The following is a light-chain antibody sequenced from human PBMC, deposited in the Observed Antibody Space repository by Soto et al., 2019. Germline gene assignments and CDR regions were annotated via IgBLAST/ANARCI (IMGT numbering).Light chain of an antibody. Sequence: ETVVTQSPATLSVSPGERATLSCRASQSVNSNLAWYQQKLGQAPRVLIYGASTRATGIPDRFSGSGSGTEFILTISSLQSEDFAVYYCQEYNTWPWTFGQGTKVDIK. CDR1: QSVNSN. CDR2: GAS. CDR3: QEYNTWPWT. V-gene: IGKV3-15*01. J-gene: IGKJ1*01.